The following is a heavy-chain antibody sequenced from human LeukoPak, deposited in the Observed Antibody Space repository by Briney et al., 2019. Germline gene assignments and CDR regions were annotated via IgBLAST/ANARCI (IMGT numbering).Heavy chain of an antibody. CDR3: ARGRSYFWFDP. D-gene: IGHD1-26*01. CDR2: IYYSGST. J-gene: IGHJ5*02. CDR1: GGSISSYD. Sequence: ETLSLTCTVSGGSISSYDWSWIGQPPGKGREWLGYIYYSGSTNYNPSLKRRVTISVDTSKNQFSLKLSSVTAADTAVYFCARGRSYFWFDPWGQGTLVTVSS. V-gene: IGHV4-59*01.